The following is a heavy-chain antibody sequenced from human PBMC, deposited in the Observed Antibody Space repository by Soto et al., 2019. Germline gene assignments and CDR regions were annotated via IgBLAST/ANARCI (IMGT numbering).Heavy chain of an antibody. J-gene: IGHJ4*02. CDR1: GSTFNNFA. D-gene: IGHD1-26*01. CDR3: ARAIKRWEVNYDFDF. V-gene: IGHV1-69*06. CDR2: IVVDSNTA. Sequence: QVVLLQSGAEVKEPGSSVRVSCQVSGSTFNNFAFSWVRQAPGHGPEWMGGIVVDSNTAEYSQRFQDRVTITADTSTDTLYMELGSMTFEDTAVYYCARAIKRWEVNYDFDFWGQGTLVTVSS.